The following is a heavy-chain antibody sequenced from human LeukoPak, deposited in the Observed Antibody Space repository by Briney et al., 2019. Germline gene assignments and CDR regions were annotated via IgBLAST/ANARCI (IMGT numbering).Heavy chain of an antibody. CDR1: GYTFTSYG. CDR2: ISAYNGNT. CDR3: ARDRAVTITPDY. D-gene: IGHD4-17*01. Sequence: GSVKVSCKASGYTFTSYGISWVRQAPGQGLEWMGWISAYNGNTNYAQKLQGRVTMTTDTSTSTAYMELRSLRSDDTAVYYCARDRAVTITPDYWGQGTLVTVSS. J-gene: IGHJ4*02. V-gene: IGHV1-18*04.